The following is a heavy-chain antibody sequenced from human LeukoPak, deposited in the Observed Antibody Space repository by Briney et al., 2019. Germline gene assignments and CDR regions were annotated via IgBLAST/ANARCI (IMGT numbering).Heavy chain of an antibody. CDR2: IYSGGRT. D-gene: IGHD3-22*01. Sequence: LGESLRLSCAASGFIVSNNYMSWVRQAPGKGLEWVSVIYSGGRTYYADSVKGRFTISRDNSKNTLYLQMNSLRAEDTAVYYCAKDGAYYYDSSGYYSLPRPGYFDYWGQGTLVTVSS. CDR3: AKDGAYYYDSSGYYSLPRPGYFDY. V-gene: IGHV3-53*01. J-gene: IGHJ4*02. CDR1: GFIVSNNY.